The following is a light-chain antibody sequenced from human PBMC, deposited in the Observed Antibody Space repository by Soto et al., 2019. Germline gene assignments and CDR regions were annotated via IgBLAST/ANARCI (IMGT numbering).Light chain of an antibody. CDR2: GNS. Sequence: QSVLTQPPSVSGAPGQRVTISCTGSSSNIGAGYDVHWYQQLPGTAPKLLIYGNSNRPSGVPDRFSGSKSGTSASLAITGLRAEDEADYSCQSYDSSLSGSGGVFGTGTKLTVL. J-gene: IGLJ1*01. CDR3: QSYDSSLSGSGGV. CDR1: SSNIGAGYD. V-gene: IGLV1-40*01.